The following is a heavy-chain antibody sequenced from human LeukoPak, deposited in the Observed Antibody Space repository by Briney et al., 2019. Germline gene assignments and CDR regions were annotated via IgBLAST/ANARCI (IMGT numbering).Heavy chain of an antibody. Sequence: GGSLRLSCAVSGFTFSDYYMSWIRQAPGKGLEWVSYISSSSSDTNYADSVRGRFTISRDNAKNSLYLQMNSLRVEDTAMYYCARTPYTSIWYYFDYWGQGTLVTVSS. V-gene: IGHV3-11*03. CDR2: ISSSSSDT. CDR1: GFTFSDYY. D-gene: IGHD6-13*01. CDR3: ARTPYTSIWYYFDY. J-gene: IGHJ4*02.